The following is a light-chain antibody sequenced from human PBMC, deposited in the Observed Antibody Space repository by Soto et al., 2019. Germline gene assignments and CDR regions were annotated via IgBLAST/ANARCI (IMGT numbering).Light chain of an antibody. Sequence: DIVMTQSPDSLAVSLGERATINCKSSQSVLYSSNNKNYLAWYQQKPGQPPKLLIYWASTRKSGVPDRFSGSGSGTDFTLTISSLQAEDVSVYYCQQYYSTPLTFGQGTKVEIK. CDR1: QSVLYSSNNKNY. J-gene: IGKJ1*01. CDR2: WAS. V-gene: IGKV4-1*01. CDR3: QQYYSTPLT.